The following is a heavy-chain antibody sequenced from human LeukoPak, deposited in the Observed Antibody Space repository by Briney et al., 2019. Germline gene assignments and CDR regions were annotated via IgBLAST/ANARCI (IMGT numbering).Heavy chain of an antibody. CDR1: GGSISSGGYY. J-gene: IGHJ4*02. Sequence: SETLSLTCTVSGGSISSGGYYWSWIRQHPGKGLEWIGYIYYSGSTYYNPSLKSRVTISVDTSKNQFSLKLSSVTAADTAVYYCARDVLRGELGVVTRGQGTLVTVSS. V-gene: IGHV4-31*03. D-gene: IGHD3-3*01. CDR3: ARDVLRGELGVVT. CDR2: IYYSGST.